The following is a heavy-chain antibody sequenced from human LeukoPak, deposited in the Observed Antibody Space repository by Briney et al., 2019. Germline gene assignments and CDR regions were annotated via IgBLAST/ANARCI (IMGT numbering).Heavy chain of an antibody. CDR3: ARGTTRKPDY. Sequence: GGSLRLSCVASGFTLGSCWMHWVRQAPGKGLVWVSRINSDGSSTSYADSVKGRFTISRDNAKNTLYLQMNSLRAEDTAVYYCARGTTRKPDYWGQGTLVTVSS. CDR1: GFTLGSCW. V-gene: IGHV3-74*01. CDR2: INSDGSST. D-gene: IGHD1-1*01. J-gene: IGHJ4*02.